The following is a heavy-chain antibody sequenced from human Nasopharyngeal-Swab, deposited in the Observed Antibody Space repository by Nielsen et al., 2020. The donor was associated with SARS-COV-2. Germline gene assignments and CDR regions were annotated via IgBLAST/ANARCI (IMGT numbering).Heavy chain of an antibody. CDR1: GFTVSSNY. V-gene: IGHV3-7*01. D-gene: IGHD6-19*01. CDR2: IKQDGSEK. Sequence: GGSLRLSCAASGFTVSSNYMSWVRQAPGKGLEWVANIKQDGSEKYYVDSVKGRFTISRDNAKNSLYLQMNSLRAEDTAVYYCARDLTGIAVAGTGYWGQGTLVTVSS. J-gene: IGHJ4*02. CDR3: ARDLTGIAVAGTGY.